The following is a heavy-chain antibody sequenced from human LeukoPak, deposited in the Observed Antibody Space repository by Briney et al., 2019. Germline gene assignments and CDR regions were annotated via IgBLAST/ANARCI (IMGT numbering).Heavy chain of an antibody. Sequence: PGGSLRLSCAASGFTFSSYSMNWVRQAPGKGLEWVSSISSSSSYIYYADSVKGRLTISRDNAKNSLYLQMNSLRAEDTAVYYCARDHYYDSSGYYFVSPPGDYWGQGTLVTVSS. CDR1: GFTFSSYS. J-gene: IGHJ4*02. CDR2: ISSSSSYI. D-gene: IGHD3-22*01. CDR3: ARDHYYDSSGYYFVSPPGDY. V-gene: IGHV3-21*01.